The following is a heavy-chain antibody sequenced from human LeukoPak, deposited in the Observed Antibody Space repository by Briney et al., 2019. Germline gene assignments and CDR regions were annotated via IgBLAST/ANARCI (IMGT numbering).Heavy chain of an antibody. CDR2: IYTSGST. D-gene: IGHD6-19*01. Sequence: SQTLSLTCTVSGGSISSGSYYWSWIRQPAGKALEWIGRIYTSGSTNYNPSLKSRVTISVDTSKNQFSLKLSSVTAADTAVYYCAREQWLSGIETNYYYYYMDVWGKGTTVTVSS. V-gene: IGHV4-61*02. J-gene: IGHJ6*03. CDR3: AREQWLSGIETNYYYYYMDV. CDR1: GGSISSGSYY.